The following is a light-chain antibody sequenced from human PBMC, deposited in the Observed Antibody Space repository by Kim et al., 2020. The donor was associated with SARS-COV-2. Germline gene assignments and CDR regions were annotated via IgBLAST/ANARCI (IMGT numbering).Light chain of an antibody. CDR1: NLGDKF. J-gene: IGLJ2*01. CDR2: QDI. Sequence: SVSLEQTATITCSGHNLGDKFASWYQQEAGQSPILIIYQDIERPSGIPERFSGSNSGNTATLTISGTQAMDEADYYCQAWDTSSVVFGGGTQLTVL. CDR3: QAWDTSSVV. V-gene: IGLV3-1*01.